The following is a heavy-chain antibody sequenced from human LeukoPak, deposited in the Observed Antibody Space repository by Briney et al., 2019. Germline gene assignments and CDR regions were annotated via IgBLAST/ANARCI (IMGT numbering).Heavy chain of an antibody. CDR1: TFSFSTAW. Sequence: GGSLRHSCTASTFSFSTAWMTWVRQAPGKGLEWIGRIKSKTDGGTTDYAAPVKGRITISRDDSKNTVYLRMNSLKTEDTAVYYCTTDEGGPWGQGTLVTVSS. D-gene: IGHD3-16*01. V-gene: IGHV3-15*01. J-gene: IGHJ5*02. CDR3: TTDEGGP. CDR2: IKSKTDGGTT.